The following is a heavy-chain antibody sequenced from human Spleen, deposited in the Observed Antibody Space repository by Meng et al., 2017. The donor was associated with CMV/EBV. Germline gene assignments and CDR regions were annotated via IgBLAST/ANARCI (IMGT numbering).Heavy chain of an antibody. J-gene: IGHJ5*02. CDR2: IYHSGST. D-gene: IGHD2-21*01. CDR1: GYSISSGYY. V-gene: IGHV4-38-2*02. Sequence: SETLSLTCTVSGYSISSGYYWGWIRQPPGKGLEWIGSIYHSGSTYYNPSLKSRVTISVDTSKNQFSLKLSSVTAADTAVYYCARGAGIVVVPFDPWGQGTLVTVSS. CDR3: ARGAGIVVVPFDP.